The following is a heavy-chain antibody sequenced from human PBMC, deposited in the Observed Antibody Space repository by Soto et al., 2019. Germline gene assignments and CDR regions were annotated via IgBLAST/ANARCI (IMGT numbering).Heavy chain of an antibody. Sequence: QVQLVQSGAEVKKPGASVKVSCKASGYSFTGYYMHWARRAPGQGLEWMGWINPNSGGTNFARKFQGRVTMTRDTPIGTAYMDMISLRSDDTAVYYCARGGSERVVLAALPELDSWGQGTLVTVSS. CDR3: ARGGSERVVLAALPELDS. V-gene: IGHV1-2*02. D-gene: IGHD2-15*01. J-gene: IGHJ4*02. CDR1: GYSFTGYY. CDR2: INPNSGGT.